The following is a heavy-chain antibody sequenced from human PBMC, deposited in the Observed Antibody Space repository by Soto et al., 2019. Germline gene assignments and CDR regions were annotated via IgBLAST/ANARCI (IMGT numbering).Heavy chain of an antibody. CDR3: ARSSLLDRGFDS. J-gene: IGHJ4*02. D-gene: IGHD3-10*01. V-gene: IGHV4-59*11. CDR1: GDSISGLS. Sequence: PSETLSLTCTVSGDSISGLSWGWRRQPPGKSLEWIGHIYSSASINYNPSLKSQSTISIDTPKNQYSLTLSPMTASETAMYSCARSSLLDRGFDSLGQGXLVHVFS. CDR2: IYSSASI.